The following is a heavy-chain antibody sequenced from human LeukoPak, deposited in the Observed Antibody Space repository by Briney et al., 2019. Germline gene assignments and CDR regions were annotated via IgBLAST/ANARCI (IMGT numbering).Heavy chain of an antibody. CDR1: GGSISGYY. Sequence: SETLSLTCTVSGGSISGYYWSWIRLPPGKGLEYIGYIHYSGPTNYNPSLESRVTISLDTSQNQFSLRLTSVTAADTAVYYCAGGRARRSNWFDPWGQGTLVTASS. J-gene: IGHJ5*02. V-gene: IGHV4-59*01. CDR3: AGGRARRSNWFDP. CDR2: IHYSGPT. D-gene: IGHD3-3*01.